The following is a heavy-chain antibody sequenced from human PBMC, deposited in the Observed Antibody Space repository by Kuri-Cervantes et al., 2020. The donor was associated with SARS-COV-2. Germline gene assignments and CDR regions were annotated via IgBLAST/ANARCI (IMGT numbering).Heavy chain of an antibody. V-gene: IGHV4-39*01. CDR2: IYYSGST. J-gene: IGHJ5*02. D-gene: IGHD3-3*01. Sequence: SETLSLTCTVSGGSISSSSYYWGWIRQPPGKGLEWIGSIYYSGSTYYNPSLKSRVTISVDTSKNQFSLKLSSVTAADTAVYYCARLYDFWSGSQAGWFDPWGQGTLVTVSS. CDR3: ARLYDFWSGSQAGWFDP. CDR1: GGSISSSSYY.